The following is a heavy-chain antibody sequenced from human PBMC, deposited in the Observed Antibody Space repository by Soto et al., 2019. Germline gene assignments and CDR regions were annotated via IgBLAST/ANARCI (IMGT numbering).Heavy chain of an antibody. CDR2: ISGSGGST. J-gene: IGHJ4*02. CDR3: AKDSSGYPGGYFDY. V-gene: IGHV3-23*01. CDR1: GFTFSSYA. Sequence: EVKLLESGGVLVQPGGSLRLSCAASGFTFSSYAMSWVRQAPGKGLEWVSAISGSGGSTYYADSVKGRFTISRDNSKNTLYLQMNSLRAEDTAVYYCAKDSSGYPGGYFDYWGQGTLVTVSS. D-gene: IGHD3-22*01.